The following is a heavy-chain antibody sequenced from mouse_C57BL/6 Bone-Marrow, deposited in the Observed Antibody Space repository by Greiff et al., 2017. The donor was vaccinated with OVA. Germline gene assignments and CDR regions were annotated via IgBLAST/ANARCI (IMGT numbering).Heavy chain of an antibody. CDR1: GYTFTSYW. D-gene: IGHD2-4*01. CDR2: IDPSDSET. J-gene: IGHJ4*01. V-gene: IGHV1-52*01. Sequence: QVQLQQPGAELVRPGSSVKLSCKASGYTFTSYWMHWVKQRPIQGLEWIGNIDPSDSETLYNQKFKDKATLTVDKSSSTAYMQLSSLTSEDSAVDYCAGVAIITTVSSYAMDYWGQGTSVTVSS. CDR3: AGVAIITTVSSYAMDY.